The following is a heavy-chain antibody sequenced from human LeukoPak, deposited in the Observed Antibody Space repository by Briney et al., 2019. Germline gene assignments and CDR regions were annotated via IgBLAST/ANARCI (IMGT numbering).Heavy chain of an antibody. CDR2: ISYDGSNK. Sequence: PGGSLRLSCAASGFTFSSYGMHWVRQAPGKGLGWVAVISYDGSNKYYADSVKGRFTISRDNSKNTLYLQMNSLRAEDTAVYYCAKGGSAYSSGWDYFDYWGQGTLVTVSS. CDR3: AKGGSAYSSGWDYFDY. J-gene: IGHJ4*02. D-gene: IGHD6-19*01. CDR1: GFTFSSYG. V-gene: IGHV3-30*18.